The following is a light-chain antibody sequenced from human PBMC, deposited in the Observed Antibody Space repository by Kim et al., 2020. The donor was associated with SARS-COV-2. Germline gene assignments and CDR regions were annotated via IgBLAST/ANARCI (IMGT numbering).Light chain of an antibody. Sequence: ASEGDRVTITCRASQSIGSWLVWYQQKPGKAPNLLMYKASTLESGVPSRFSGSGSGTEFTLTISSLQSDDIGTYYCQQYDSAPWTFGQGTKVDIK. CDR3: QQYDSAPWT. V-gene: IGKV1-5*03. CDR2: KAS. CDR1: QSIGSW. J-gene: IGKJ1*01.